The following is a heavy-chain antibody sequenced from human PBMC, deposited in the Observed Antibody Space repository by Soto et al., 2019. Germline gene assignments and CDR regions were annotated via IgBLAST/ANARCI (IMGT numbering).Heavy chain of an antibody. J-gene: IGHJ4*02. CDR3: AKXYXGGGNDY. Sequence: GSLRLSCAASGFTFSXXXMSWVRQAPGKGLEWVSAISGSGGSTYYADSVKGRFTIXXDNSXNTLYLQMNSLRAEDTAVYYCAKXYXGGGNDYWGQGTLVTVSS. CDR2: ISGSGGST. CDR1: GFTFSXXX. V-gene: IGHV3-23*01. D-gene: IGHD2-21*01.